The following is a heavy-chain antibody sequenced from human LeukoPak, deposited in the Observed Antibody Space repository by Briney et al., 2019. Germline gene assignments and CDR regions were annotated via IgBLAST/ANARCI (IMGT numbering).Heavy chain of an antibody. CDR2: IKQGGSEK. CDR1: GFTFSNYW. D-gene: IGHD6-13*01. Sequence: PGGSLRLSCAASGFTFSNYWITWVRQAPGKGLEWVASIKQGGSEKHYVDSVKGRFTISRDDAKNSLYLQMNSLRIEDTAVHYCAREGQQSYGMDVWGQGTTVTVSS. V-gene: IGHV3-7*05. CDR3: AREGQQSYGMDV. J-gene: IGHJ6*02.